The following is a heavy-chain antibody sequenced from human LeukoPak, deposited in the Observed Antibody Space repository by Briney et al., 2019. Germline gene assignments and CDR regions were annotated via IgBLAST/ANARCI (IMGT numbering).Heavy chain of an antibody. Sequence: QTGGSLRLSCAASGFTFSSYAMHWVRQAPGKGLEWVAVISYDGSNKYYADSVKGRFTISRDNSKNTLYLQMNSLRAEDTAVYYCAKGRVTMIVVVPTGYWGQGTLVTVSS. J-gene: IGHJ4*02. CDR3: AKGRVTMIVVVPTGY. CDR2: ISYDGSNK. CDR1: GFTFSSYA. D-gene: IGHD3-22*01. V-gene: IGHV3-30-3*01.